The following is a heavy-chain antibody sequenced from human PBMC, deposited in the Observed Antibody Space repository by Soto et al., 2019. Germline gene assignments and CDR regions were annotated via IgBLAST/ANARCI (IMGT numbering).Heavy chain of an antibody. J-gene: IGHJ4*02. CDR3: ARAGTEPFDC. V-gene: IGHV4-30-4*01. CDR1: GGSISSGDYY. Sequence: SETLSLTCTVSGGSISSGDYYWSWIRQPPGKGLEWIGNISYSGSIYYNPSLKSRVTISVDTSKNQFSLKLTSVTAADTAVYYCARAGTEPFDCWGQGTLVTVSS. CDR2: ISYSGSI. D-gene: IGHD1-7*01.